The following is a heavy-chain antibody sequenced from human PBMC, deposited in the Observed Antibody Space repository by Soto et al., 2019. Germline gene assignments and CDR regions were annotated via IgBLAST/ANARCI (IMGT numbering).Heavy chain of an antibody. D-gene: IGHD6-6*01. CDR2: ISYDGSNK. CDR1: GFTFSSYG. CDR3: AKVYSSSSIYGMDV. Sequence: GGSLRLSCAASGFTFSSYGMHWVRQAPGKGLAWVAVISYDGSNKYYADSVKGRFTISRDNSKNTLYLQMNSLRAEDTAVYYCAKVYSSSSIYGMDVWGQGTTVNVSS. V-gene: IGHV3-30*18. J-gene: IGHJ6*02.